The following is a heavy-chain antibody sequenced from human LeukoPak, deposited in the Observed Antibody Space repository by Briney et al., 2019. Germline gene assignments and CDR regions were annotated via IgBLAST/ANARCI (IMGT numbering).Heavy chain of an antibody. CDR1: GFTFSNAW. J-gene: IGHJ3*02. V-gene: IGHV3-23*01. D-gene: IGHD3-22*01. CDR2: ISGSGDST. Sequence: GGSLRLSCAASGFTFSNAWMSWVRQAPEKGLEWVSAISGSGDSTYYAVSVKGRFTISRDNSKNTLYLKMNSLRAEDTAVYYCARSYYYDSSGYYHELDAFDIWGQGTMVTVSS. CDR3: ARSYYYDSSGYYHELDAFDI.